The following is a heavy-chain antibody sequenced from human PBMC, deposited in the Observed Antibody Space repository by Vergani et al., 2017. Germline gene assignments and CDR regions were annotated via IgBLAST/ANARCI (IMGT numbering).Heavy chain of an antibody. CDR1: GGSISSGGYY. Sequence: QVQLQESGPGLVKPSQTLSLTCTVSGGSISSGGYYWSWIRQHPGKGLEWIGYIYYSGSTYYNPSLKSRVTISVDTSKNQFSLKLSSVTAADTAVYYCARDMVRLGIGEYYYYYMDVWGKGTTVTVSS. CDR3: ARDMVRLGIGEYYYYYMDV. CDR2: IYYSGST. J-gene: IGHJ6*03. V-gene: IGHV4-31*03. D-gene: IGHD7-27*01.